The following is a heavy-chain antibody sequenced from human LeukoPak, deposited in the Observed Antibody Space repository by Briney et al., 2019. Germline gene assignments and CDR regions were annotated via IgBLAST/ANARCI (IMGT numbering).Heavy chain of an antibody. CDR3: ARGDIVVVPAATENFNWFDP. Sequence: PSETLSLTCTVSGGSISSSSYYWGWIRQPPGKGLEWIGSIYYSGNTYYNPSLKSRVTISVDTSKNQFSLKLSSVTAADTAVYYCARGDIVVVPAATENFNWFDPWGQGTLVTVSS. J-gene: IGHJ5*02. D-gene: IGHD2-2*01. CDR2: IYYSGNT. V-gene: IGHV4-39*01. CDR1: GGSISSSSYY.